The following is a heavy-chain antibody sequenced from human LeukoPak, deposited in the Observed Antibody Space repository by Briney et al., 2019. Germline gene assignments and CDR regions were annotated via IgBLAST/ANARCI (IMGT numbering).Heavy chain of an antibody. J-gene: IGHJ4*02. V-gene: IGHV3-11*01. Sequence: GGSLRLSCAASGFTFSDYYMSWIRQAPGKGLEWVSYISSSGSTIYYADSVKGRFTISRDNAKNSLYLQMNSLRAEDTAVYYCAREDYYGSGSYYVDYWGQGTLVTVSS. CDR2: ISSSGSTI. CDR3: AREDYYGSGSYYVDY. CDR1: GFTFSDYY. D-gene: IGHD3-10*01.